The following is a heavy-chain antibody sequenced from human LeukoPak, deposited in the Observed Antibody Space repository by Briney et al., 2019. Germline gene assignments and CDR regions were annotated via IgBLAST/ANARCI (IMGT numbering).Heavy chain of an antibody. Sequence: GGSLRLSCAASGFTFSSYSMSWVRQAPGKGLEWVSYISSSSSTIYYADSVKGRFTISRDNAKNSLYLRMNSLRDEDTAVYYCARDGGSGSYYYAYWGQGTLVTVSS. D-gene: IGHD1-26*01. V-gene: IGHV3-48*02. CDR2: ISSSSSTI. CDR3: ARDGGSGSYYYAY. CDR1: GFTFSSYS. J-gene: IGHJ4*02.